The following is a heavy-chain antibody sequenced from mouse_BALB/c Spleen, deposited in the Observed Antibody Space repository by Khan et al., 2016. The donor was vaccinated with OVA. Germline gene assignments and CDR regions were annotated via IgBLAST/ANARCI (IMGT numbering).Heavy chain of an antibody. D-gene: IGHD1-1*01. CDR3: ATSYYYGYYFDY. J-gene: IGHJ2*01. V-gene: IGHV5-17*02. CDR2: ISGDSSTI. CDR1: GFTFSSYG. Sequence: EVELVESGGGLVQPGGSRKLSCAASGFTFSSYGMHWVRQAPEKGLEWVAYISGDSSTIYYADTVKGRFTISRDTPKNTLFLQMTSLMSEDTAMYYCATSYYYGYYFDYWGPGTTLTVSS.